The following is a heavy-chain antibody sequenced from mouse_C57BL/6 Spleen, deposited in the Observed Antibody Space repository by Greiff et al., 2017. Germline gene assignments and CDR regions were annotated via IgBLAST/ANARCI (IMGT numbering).Heavy chain of an antibody. CDR1: GYTFTDHT. CDR2: IDPRDGST. V-gene: IGHV1-78*01. D-gene: IGHD2-3*01. CDR3: ARSRGWLVLFAY. J-gene: IGHJ3*01. Sequence: QVQLQQSDAELVKPGASVKISCKVSGYTFTDHTIHWMKQRPEQGLEWIGYIDPRDGSTKYNEKFKGKATLNADTSSSTAYMQLNSLTSEDSAVYICARSRGWLVLFAYWGQGTLVTVSA.